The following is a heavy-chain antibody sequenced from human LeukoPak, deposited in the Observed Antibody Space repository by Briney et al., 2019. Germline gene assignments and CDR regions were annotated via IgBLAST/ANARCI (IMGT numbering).Heavy chain of an antibody. V-gene: IGHV3-33*08. CDR3: ARERLRPLPEVYFDY. J-gene: IGHJ4*02. D-gene: IGHD1-26*01. CDR2: IWYDGSNK. Sequence: GGSLRLSCAASGFTFSSYAMSWVRQAPGKGLEWVAVIWYDGSNKYYADSVKGRFTISRDNSKNTLYLQMNSLRAEDTAVYYCARERLRPLPEVYFDYWGQGTLVTVSS. CDR1: GFTFSSYA.